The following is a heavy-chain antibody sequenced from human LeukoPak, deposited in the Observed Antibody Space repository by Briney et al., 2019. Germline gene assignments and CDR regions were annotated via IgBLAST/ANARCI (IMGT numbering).Heavy chain of an antibody. D-gene: IGHD1-20*01. CDR2: IKKDGSEE. Sequence: GGSLRLSCAASEFTFSDYWMSWVRQAPGKGPEWVANIKKDGSEEHYVDSVKGRFTVSRDNAKNSLFLQMNSLRVEDTAVYYCATCDNWVAGDVWGQGTTVSVSS. V-gene: IGHV3-7*01. J-gene: IGHJ6*02. CDR3: ATCDNWVAGDV. CDR1: EFTFSDYW.